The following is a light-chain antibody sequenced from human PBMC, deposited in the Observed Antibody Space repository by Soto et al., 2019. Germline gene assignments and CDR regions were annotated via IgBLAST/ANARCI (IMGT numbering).Light chain of an antibody. J-gene: IGKJ5*01. Sequence: EIVLTQSPGTLSLNPGERATLSCRTSQSVTTSYLAWYQQKPGQAPRLLIYGTSNRATGIPDRFSGSGSGTDFTLTISRLEPEDFALFYCQYHGSSPITVGQGTRLEIK. CDR3: QYHGSSPIT. CDR2: GTS. V-gene: IGKV3-20*01. CDR1: QSVTTSY.